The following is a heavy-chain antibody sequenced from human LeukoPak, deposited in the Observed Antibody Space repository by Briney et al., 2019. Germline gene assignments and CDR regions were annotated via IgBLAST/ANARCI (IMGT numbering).Heavy chain of an antibody. D-gene: IGHD2-21*02. J-gene: IGHJ6*03. V-gene: IGHV1-8*03. CDR3: ARLFRDTPLKKYYYYYMDV. CDR1: GYTFTSYD. CDR2: MNPNSGNT. Sequence: AAVKVSCKASGYTFTSYDINWVRQATGQGLEWMGWMNPNSGNTGYAQKFQGRVTITRNTSISTAYMELSSLRSEDTAVYYCARLFRDTPLKKYYYYYMDVWGKGTTVTVSS.